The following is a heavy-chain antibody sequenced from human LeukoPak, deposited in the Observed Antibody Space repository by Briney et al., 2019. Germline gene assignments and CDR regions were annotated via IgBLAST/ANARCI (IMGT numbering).Heavy chain of an antibody. Sequence: PGGSLRLSCAASGFTFGTDWMNWVRQAPGKGLVWVSRINSDGSSISYADSVKGRFTISRDNAMNTLYLQMNSLRAEDTAVYYCGGGGYLLDYWGQGTLVTVSS. CDR1: GFTFGTDW. CDR3: GGGGYLLDY. CDR2: INSDGSSI. D-gene: IGHD1-26*01. J-gene: IGHJ4*02. V-gene: IGHV3-74*01.